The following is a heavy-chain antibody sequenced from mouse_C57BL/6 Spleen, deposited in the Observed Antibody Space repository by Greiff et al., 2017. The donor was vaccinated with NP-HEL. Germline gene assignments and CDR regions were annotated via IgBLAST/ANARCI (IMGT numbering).Heavy chain of an antibody. V-gene: IGHV1-55*01. J-gene: IGHJ4*01. CDR1: GYTFTSYW. Sequence: VQLQQSGAELVKPGASVKMSCKASGYTFTSYWITWVKQRPGQGLEWIGDIYPGSGSTNYNEKFKSKATLTVDTSSSTAYMQLSSLTSEDSAVYYCARGGRTAHYYAMDYWGQRTSVTVSS. D-gene: IGHD3-3*01. CDR2: IYPGSGST. CDR3: ARGGRTAHYYAMDY.